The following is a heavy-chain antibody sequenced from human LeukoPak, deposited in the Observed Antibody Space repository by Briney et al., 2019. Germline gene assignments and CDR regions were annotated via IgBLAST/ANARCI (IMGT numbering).Heavy chain of an antibody. V-gene: IGHV3-43*02. CDR3: ATWAFYHSLDV. J-gene: IGHJ6*02. CDR2: INKDGSAT. D-gene: IGHD1-26*01. Sequence: GGSLRLSCEASGFTLDAYAMHWVRQAPGKGLEWVSLINKDGSATYYADSVKGRFTISGDNSKNSLYLQMNSLRSEDTALYYCATWAFYHSLDVWGQGTTVTVSS. CDR1: GFTLDAYA.